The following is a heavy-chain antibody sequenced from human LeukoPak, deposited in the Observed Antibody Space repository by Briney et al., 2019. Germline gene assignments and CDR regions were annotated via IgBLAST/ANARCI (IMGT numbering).Heavy chain of an antibody. CDR1: GGSISSGGYY. J-gene: IGHJ5*02. CDR3: ARVGGGASPQIWFDP. V-gene: IGHV4-31*03. CDR2: IYYSGST. D-gene: IGHD1-26*01. Sequence: SETLSLTCTVSGGSISSGGYYWSWIRQHPGKGLEWIGYIYYSGSTYYNPSLKSRVTISVDTSKNQFSLKLSSVTAADTAVYYCARVGGGASPQIWFDPWGQGTLVTVSS.